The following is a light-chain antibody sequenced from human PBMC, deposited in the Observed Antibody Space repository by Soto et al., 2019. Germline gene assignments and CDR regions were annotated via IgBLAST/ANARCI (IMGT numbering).Light chain of an antibody. J-gene: IGKJ2*01. Sequence: DIQMTQAPSSLSASVGDRVIITCRASQRISNYLNWFQQRPGKAPKLLIFGASRLQSGVPSRFSGSVSGTDFTLTITSLQPEDFATYSCQQSYSTPYTFGQGTKVDIK. CDR2: GAS. V-gene: IGKV1-39*01. CDR3: QQSYSTPYT. CDR1: QRISNY.